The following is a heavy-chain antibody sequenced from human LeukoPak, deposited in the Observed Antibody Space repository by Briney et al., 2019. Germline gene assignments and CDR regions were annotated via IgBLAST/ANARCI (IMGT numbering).Heavy chain of an antibody. Sequence: ASVKVSRKASGGTFSSYAISWVRQAPGQGLEWMGRIIPILGIANYAQKFQGRVTITADKSTSTAYMELSSLRSEDTAVYYCARGTVTTSGAFDIWGQGTMVTVSS. V-gene: IGHV1-69*04. CDR2: IIPILGIA. CDR3: ARGTVTTSGAFDI. J-gene: IGHJ3*02. D-gene: IGHD4-11*01. CDR1: GGTFSSYA.